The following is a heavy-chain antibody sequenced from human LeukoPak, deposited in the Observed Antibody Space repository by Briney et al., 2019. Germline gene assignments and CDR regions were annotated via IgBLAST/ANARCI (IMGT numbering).Heavy chain of an antibody. CDR2: IYTSGST. V-gene: IGHV4-61*02. J-gene: IGHJ3*02. Sequence: KPSETLSLTCTVSGGSISSGSYYWSWIRQPAGKGLEWIGRIYTSGSTNYNPSLKSRVTISVDTSKNQFSLKLSSVTAADTAVYYCARDHVAVAGIYAFDIWGQGTMVTVSS. CDR3: ARDHVAVAGIYAFDI. D-gene: IGHD6-19*01. CDR1: GGSISSGSYY.